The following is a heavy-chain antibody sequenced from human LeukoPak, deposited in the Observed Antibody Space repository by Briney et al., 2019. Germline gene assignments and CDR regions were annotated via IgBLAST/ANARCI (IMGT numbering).Heavy chain of an antibody. CDR2: IYSDGST. Sequence: GGSLRLSCAASGFAVSTNYLSWVRQAPGKGLEWVSVIYSDGSTYYTDSVKGRFTISRDNSKNTLYLQMNSLRAEDTAVYYCAKNSYYGSGSYIGYMDVWGKGTTVTVSS. J-gene: IGHJ6*03. CDR3: AKNSYYGSGSYIGYMDV. V-gene: IGHV3-53*01. CDR1: GFAVSTNY. D-gene: IGHD3-10*01.